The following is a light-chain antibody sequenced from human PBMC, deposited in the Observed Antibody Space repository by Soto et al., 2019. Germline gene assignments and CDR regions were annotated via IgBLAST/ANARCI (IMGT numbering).Light chain of an antibody. V-gene: IGKV3-15*01. CDR3: QQYNNWLRGT. Sequence: EIVMTQSPATLSVSPGERATLSCRASQSVSSNLAWYQQKPGQAPRLLIYGASTRATGIPARFSGSGSGTEFTLTISSLQPEDFAVYYCQQYNNWLRGTFGQGTRLEIK. CDR1: QSVSSN. CDR2: GAS. J-gene: IGKJ5*01.